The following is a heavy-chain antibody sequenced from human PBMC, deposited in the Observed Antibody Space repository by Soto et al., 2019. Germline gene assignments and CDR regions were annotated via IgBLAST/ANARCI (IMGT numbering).Heavy chain of an antibody. J-gene: IGHJ6*02. CDR3: ARGKYCISTSCYGATYYYYYGMDV. Sequence: GTLSLTCAVSGGSISSSNWWSWVRQPPGKGLEWIGEIYHSGSTNYNPSLKSRVTISVDKSKNQFSLKLSSVTAADTAVYYRARGKYCISTSCYGATYYYYYGMDVWGQGTTVTVSS. CDR1: GGSISSSNW. CDR2: IYHSGST. V-gene: IGHV4-4*02. D-gene: IGHD2-2*01.